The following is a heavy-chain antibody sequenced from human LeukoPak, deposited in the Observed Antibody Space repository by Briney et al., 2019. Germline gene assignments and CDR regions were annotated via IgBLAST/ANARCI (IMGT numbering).Heavy chain of an antibody. J-gene: IGHJ4*02. Sequence: PGGSLRLSCAASGFTFSTYAFTWVRQTPGKGLDWVSSISASGGSTYYAASVKGRFTISRDNSMNTLYLQMNSLRVEDTAVYYCAKRPPSSFWSGYYFDYWGQGTLVTVSS. V-gene: IGHV3-23*01. CDR1: GFTFSTYA. CDR3: AKRPPSSFWSGYYFDY. CDR2: ISASGGST. D-gene: IGHD3-3*01.